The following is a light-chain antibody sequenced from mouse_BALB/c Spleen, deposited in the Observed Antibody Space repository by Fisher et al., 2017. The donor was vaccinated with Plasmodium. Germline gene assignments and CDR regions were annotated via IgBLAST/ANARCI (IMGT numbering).Light chain of an antibody. J-gene: IGKJ5*01. V-gene: IGKV5-43*01. CDR3: WQGTHFPLT. CDR2: YTS. Sequence: DIVLTQTPVTLSVTPGDSVSLSCRASQTVSNNLHWYQQKSHESPSLLINYTSRSISGIPSRFSGSGSGTDFTLKISRVEAEDLGVYYCWQGTHFPLTFGAGTKLELK. CDR1: QTVSNN.